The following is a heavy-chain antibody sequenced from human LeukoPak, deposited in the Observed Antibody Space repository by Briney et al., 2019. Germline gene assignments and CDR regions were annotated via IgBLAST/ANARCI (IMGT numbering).Heavy chain of an antibody. CDR3: ARDPNRAINAFDI. CDR1: GYTFTGYY. D-gene: IGHD2-2*02. J-gene: IGHJ3*02. V-gene: IGHV1-2*02. Sequence: GASVKVSCKASGYTFTGYYMHWVRQAPGQGLEWMGWINPNSGGTNYAQKFQGRVTMTRDTSISTAYMELSRLRSDDTAVYYCARDPNRAINAFDIWGQGTMVTASS. CDR2: INPNSGGT.